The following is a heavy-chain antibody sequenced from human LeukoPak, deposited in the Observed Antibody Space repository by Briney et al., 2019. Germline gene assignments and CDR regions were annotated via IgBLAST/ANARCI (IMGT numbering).Heavy chain of an antibody. D-gene: IGHD4-11*01. J-gene: IGHJ4*02. CDR3: ARVASNYDFDY. CDR1: GFTFTSSA. CDR2: IVVGSGNT. Sequence: GASVKVSCKASGFTFTSSAMQWVRQARGQRLEWIGWIVVGSGNTNYAQKFQERVTITRDMSTSTAYMELSSLRAEDTALYYCARVASNYDFDYWGQGTLVSVSS. V-gene: IGHV1-58*02.